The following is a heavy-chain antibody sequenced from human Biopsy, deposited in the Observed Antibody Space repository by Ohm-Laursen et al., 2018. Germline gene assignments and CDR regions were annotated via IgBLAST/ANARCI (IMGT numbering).Heavy chain of an antibody. CDR3: VRLNRRGNIIFFDY. J-gene: IGHJ4*02. CDR1: GGSITSRTHY. CDR2: RFHSGSP. V-gene: IGHV4-61*05. D-gene: IGHD3/OR15-3a*01. Sequence: GTLSLTCTLSGGSITSRTHYWGWIRQTPGERLEWIGYRFHSGSPMYNPSLKSRVTISVDTSKSQFSLTLTSVTAADTAVYYCVRLNRRGNIIFFDYWGRGTLVTVSS.